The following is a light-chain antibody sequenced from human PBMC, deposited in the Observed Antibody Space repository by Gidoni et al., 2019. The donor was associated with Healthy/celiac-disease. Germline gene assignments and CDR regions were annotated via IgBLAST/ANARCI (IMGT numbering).Light chain of an antibody. CDR3: QQSSNWPS. J-gene: IGKJ3*01. CDR2: DAS. V-gene: IGKV3-11*01. Sequence: PAPLSSVPGEGATLSWRARQSVSCYLAWYQQKPGPAPSLIIDDASNRATGIPARCSGSGSGKDFTLTISSLEPEDFAVYYCQQSSNWPSFGPGTKVDIK. CDR1: QSVSCY.